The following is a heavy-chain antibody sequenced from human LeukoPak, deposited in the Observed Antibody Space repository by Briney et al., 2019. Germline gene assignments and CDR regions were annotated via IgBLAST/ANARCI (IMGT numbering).Heavy chain of an antibody. J-gene: IGHJ5*02. CDR3: ARITIFAYLDP. V-gene: IGHV4-39*01. Sequence: SETLSLTCTVSGGSISSSYYYWGWIRQPPGKGLEWIGSIYYSGSTYYNPSLKSRVTISVDTSKNQFSLKLSSVTAADTAVYYCARITIFAYLDPWGQGTLVTVSS. CDR2: IYYSGST. D-gene: IGHD3-3*01. CDR1: GGSISSSYYY.